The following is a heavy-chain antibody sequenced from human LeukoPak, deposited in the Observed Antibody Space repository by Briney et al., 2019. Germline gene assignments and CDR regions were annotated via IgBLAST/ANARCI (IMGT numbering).Heavy chain of an antibody. Sequence: GRSLRLSCAASGFTFDDYAMHWVRQAPGKGLEWVSGISWNSGSIGYADSVKGRFTISRDNSKNTLYLQMNSLRAEDTAVYYCAKGGYYYTDFDYWGQGTLVTVSS. J-gene: IGHJ4*02. V-gene: IGHV3-9*01. CDR3: AKGGYYYTDFDY. CDR1: GFTFDDYA. CDR2: ISWNSGSI. D-gene: IGHD3-22*01.